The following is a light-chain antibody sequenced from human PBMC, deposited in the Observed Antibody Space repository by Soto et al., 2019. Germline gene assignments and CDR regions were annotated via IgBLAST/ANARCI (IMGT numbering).Light chain of an antibody. CDR1: HNINNP. CDR2: DAS. CDR3: QQYENLPT. V-gene: IGKV1-33*01. Sequence: HITPAPSSRSTSVLTRFTINLHSSHNINNPLNWYQQKPGRARKLLIYDASNLEAGVPSRFRGSGSGTDFTFTISRLQPEDIATYYCQQYENLPTFGQGTRLEIK. J-gene: IGKJ5*01.